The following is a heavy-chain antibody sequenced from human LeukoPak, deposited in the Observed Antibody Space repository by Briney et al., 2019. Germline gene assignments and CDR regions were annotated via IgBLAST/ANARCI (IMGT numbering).Heavy chain of an antibody. D-gene: IGHD6-19*01. Sequence: PGGSLRLSCAASGFTFSSYSMNWVRQAPGKGLEWVSCISSTSSYISYADSVKGRFTVSRDNAKNSLYLQINRLRAEDTAVYYCAKRISSGWSYYFDYWGQGTLVTVSS. CDR2: ISSTSSYI. CDR1: GFTFSSYS. CDR3: AKRISSGWSYYFDY. V-gene: IGHV3-21*01. J-gene: IGHJ4*02.